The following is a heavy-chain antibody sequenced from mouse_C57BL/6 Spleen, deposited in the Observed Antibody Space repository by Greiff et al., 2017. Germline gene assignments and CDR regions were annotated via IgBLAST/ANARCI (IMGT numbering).Heavy chain of an antibody. CDR1: GFNIKDYY. CDR2: IDPEDGET. J-gene: IGHJ4*01. CDR3: ARGDYDYAMDY. D-gene: IGHD1-1*02. Sequence: VQLQQSGAELVKPGASVKLSCTASGFNIKDYYMHWVKQRTEQGLEWIGRIDPEDGETKYARKFQGKATITADTSSNTAYLQLSSLTSEDTAVYYCARGDYDYAMDYWGQGTSVTVSS. V-gene: IGHV14-2*01.